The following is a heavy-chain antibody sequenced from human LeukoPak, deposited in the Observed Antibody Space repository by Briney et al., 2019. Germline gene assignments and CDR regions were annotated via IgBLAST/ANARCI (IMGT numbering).Heavy chain of an antibody. Sequence: SGTLSLTCAVSGGSISSGSYYWSWVRQPAGEGLGWVGRIYTSGSTNYHPSLKSRVTISVDTSNNEFSLTLSSVTDAATAVYYCERDSGYSYGYYYYYGMDVWGQGTTVTVSS. V-gene: IGHV4-61*02. CDR3: ERDSGYSYGYYYYYGMDV. CDR2: IYTSGST. J-gene: IGHJ6*02. D-gene: IGHD5-18*01. CDR1: GGSISSGSYY.